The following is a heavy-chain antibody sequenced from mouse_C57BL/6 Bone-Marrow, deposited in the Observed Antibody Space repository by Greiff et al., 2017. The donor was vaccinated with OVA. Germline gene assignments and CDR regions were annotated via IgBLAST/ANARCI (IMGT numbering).Heavy chain of an antibody. J-gene: IGHJ1*03. CDR1: GYTFTSYW. CDR3: ARRGPYSNYGYFDV. CDR2: IYPGSGST. D-gene: IGHD2-5*01. V-gene: IGHV1-55*01. Sequence: VQLQQPGAELVKPGASVKMSCKASGYTFTSYWITWVKQRPGQGLEWIGDIYPGSGSTNYNEKFKSKATLTVDTSSSTAYMQLSSLTSEDSAVYYCARRGPYSNYGYFDVWGTGTTVTVSS.